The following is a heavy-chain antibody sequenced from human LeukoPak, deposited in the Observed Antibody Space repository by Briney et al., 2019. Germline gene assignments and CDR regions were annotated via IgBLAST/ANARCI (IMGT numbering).Heavy chain of an antibody. CDR3: ARAKRYYYDSSGSRAFYFDY. J-gene: IGHJ4*02. Sequence: ASVKVSCKASGYTFTSFGISWVRQAPGQGLEWMGWISAFNGYTNYAQKLQGRVSMTTDTSTGTAYMELRSLRSDDTAVYYCARAKRYYYDSSGSRAFYFDYWGQGTLVTVSS. CDR2: ISAFNGYT. V-gene: IGHV1-18*01. CDR1: GYTFTSFG. D-gene: IGHD3-22*01.